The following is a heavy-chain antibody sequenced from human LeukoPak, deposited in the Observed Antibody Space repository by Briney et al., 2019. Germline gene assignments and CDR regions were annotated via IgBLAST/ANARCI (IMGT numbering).Heavy chain of an antibody. J-gene: IGHJ3*02. CDR2: ISGSGGST. CDR3: AKRYGSGTYLSDFDI. D-gene: IGHD3-10*01. CDR1: GFTFSNYA. Sequence: GGSLRLSCAASGFTFSNYAMRWVRQAPGKGLEWVSGISGSGGSTYYADSVKGRFTISRDNSQNTLYLQMNSLRVEDTAVFYCAKRYGSGTYLSDFDIWGQGPMVTVSS. V-gene: IGHV3-23*01.